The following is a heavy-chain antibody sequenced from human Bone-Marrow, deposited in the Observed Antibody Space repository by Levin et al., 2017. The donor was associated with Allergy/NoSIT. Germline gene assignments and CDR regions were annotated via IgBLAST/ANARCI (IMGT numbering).Heavy chain of an antibody. CDR2: INPNSGGT. CDR3: AREFASNNKGGDY. CDR1: GYTFTGYY. J-gene: IGHJ4*02. D-gene: IGHD1/OR15-1a*01. V-gene: IGHV1-2*02. Sequence: ASVKVSCKASGYTFTGYYMHWVRQAPGQGLEWMGWINPNSGGTNYAQKFQGRVTMTRDTSISTAYMELSRLRSDDTAVYYCAREFASNNKGGDYWGQGTLVTVSS.